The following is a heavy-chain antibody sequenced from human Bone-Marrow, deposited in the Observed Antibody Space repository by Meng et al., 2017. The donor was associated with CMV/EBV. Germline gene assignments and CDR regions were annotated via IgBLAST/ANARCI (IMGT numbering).Heavy chain of an antibody. V-gene: IGHV3-20*01. J-gene: IGHJ4*02. CDR3: ARDYYDSSGYYDY. Sequence: GGSRRLSCAASGFTFDDYGMSWVRQAPGKGLEWVSGINWNGGSTGYADSVKGRFTISRDNAKNSLYLQMNSLRAEDTALYHCARDYYDSSGYYDYWGQGTLVNVAS. D-gene: IGHD3-22*01. CDR1: GFTFDDYG. CDR2: INWNGGST.